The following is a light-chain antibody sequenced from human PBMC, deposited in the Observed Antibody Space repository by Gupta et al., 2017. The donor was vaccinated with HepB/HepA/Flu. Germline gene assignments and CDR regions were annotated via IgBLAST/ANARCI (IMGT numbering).Light chain of an antibody. CDR2: EVS. J-gene: IGLJ2*01. CDR3: CSDAVSSTVI. V-gene: IGLV2-23*02. CDR1: SSDVGRYNL. Sequence: SAMTQPASVSGSPGPSITISCTGTSSDVGRYNLVSWYQQYPGKAPKILIYEVSKRPSGVSNRFSASKSGNTASLTISRRQAEDEADYYCCSDAVSSTVIFGGGTKLTVL.